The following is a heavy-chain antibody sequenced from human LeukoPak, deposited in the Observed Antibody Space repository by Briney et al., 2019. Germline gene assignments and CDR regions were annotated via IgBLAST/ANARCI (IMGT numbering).Heavy chain of an antibody. CDR3: ARGPNPEYQLSSLDY. D-gene: IGHD2-2*01. J-gene: IGHJ4*02. CDR2: IIPIFGTA. Sequence: ASVKVSCKASGGTFSSYAISWVRQAPGQGLEWMGGIIPIFGTANYAQKFQGRVTITTDESTSTAYMELSSLRSEDTAVYYCARGPNPEYQLSSLDYWGQGTLVTVSS. CDR1: GGTFSSYA. V-gene: IGHV1-69*05.